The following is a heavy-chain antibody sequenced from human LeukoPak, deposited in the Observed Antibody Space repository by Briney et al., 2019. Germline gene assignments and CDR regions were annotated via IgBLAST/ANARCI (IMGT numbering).Heavy chain of an antibody. Sequence: ASVKVSCKASGYTFTSYGISWVRQAPGQGLEWMGWISAYNGNTNYAQKLQGRVTMTTDTSTSTAYMELSSLRSEDTAVYYCATHYDILTGYSPPAYWGQGTLVTVSS. V-gene: IGHV1-18*01. D-gene: IGHD3-9*01. CDR3: ATHYDILTGYSPPAY. J-gene: IGHJ4*02. CDR1: GYTFTSYG. CDR2: ISAYNGNT.